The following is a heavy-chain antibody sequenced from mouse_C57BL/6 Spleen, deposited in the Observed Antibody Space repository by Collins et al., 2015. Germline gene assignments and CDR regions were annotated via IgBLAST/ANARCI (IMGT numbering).Heavy chain of an antibody. V-gene: IGHV1-82*01. Sequence: QVQLQQSGPELVKPGASVKISCKASGYAFSRSWMNWVKQRPGKGLEWIGRIYPGDGDTNYNGKFKGKATLTADKSSSTAYMQLSSLTSEDSAAYFCARLVVTDAMDYWGQGTSVTVSS. CDR2: IYPGDGDT. J-gene: IGHJ4*01. CDR1: GYAFSRSW. D-gene: IGHD1-1*01. CDR3: ARLVVTDAMDY.